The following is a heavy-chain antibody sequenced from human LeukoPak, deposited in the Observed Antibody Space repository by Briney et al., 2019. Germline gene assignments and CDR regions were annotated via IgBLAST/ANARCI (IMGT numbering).Heavy chain of an antibody. V-gene: IGHV1-2*02. J-gene: IGHJ4*02. CDR3: ARELAIPAAIQ. D-gene: IGHD2-2*01. CDR1: GYTFTGYY. Sequence: ASVKVSCKASGYTFTGYYMHWVRQAPGQGLEWMGWINPNSGDTNYAQKFQGRVTMTRDTSISTAYMELSRLRSDDTAVYYCARELAIPAAIQWGQGTLVTVSS. CDR2: INPNSGDT.